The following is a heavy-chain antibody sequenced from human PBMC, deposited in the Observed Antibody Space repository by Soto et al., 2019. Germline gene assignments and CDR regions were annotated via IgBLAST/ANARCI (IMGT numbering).Heavy chain of an antibody. J-gene: IGHJ4*02. V-gene: IGHV3-30*18. CDR2: VSHDGRNT. Sequence: VQLVESGGGVVQPGRSLRLSCAASGFTFSDYAMHWVRQAPGKGLEWVAVVSHDGRNTHYADSVKGRFTISRDSSKNTVSLAMTSLRAEGTAVYYCAKGGRQWLVASDFIYWGQGALVTVSS. D-gene: IGHD6-19*01. CDR3: AKGGRQWLVASDFIY. CDR1: GFTFSDYA.